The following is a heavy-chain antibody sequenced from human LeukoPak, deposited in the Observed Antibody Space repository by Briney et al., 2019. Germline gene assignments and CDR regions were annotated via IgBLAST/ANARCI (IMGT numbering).Heavy chain of an antibody. D-gene: IGHD7-27*01. CDR2: INEDGSEK. CDR3: ASEINWGSGAFDV. CDR1: GFMFSHYW. V-gene: IGHV3-7*01. Sequence: GGSLRLSCAGSGFMFSHYWMTCVRQARGKGLEWVANINEDGSEKYYVDSMEDQFTITRDNAKNSQYLQMNSLRAEDTAVYYCASEINWGSGAFDVWGQGTMVTVSS. J-gene: IGHJ3*01.